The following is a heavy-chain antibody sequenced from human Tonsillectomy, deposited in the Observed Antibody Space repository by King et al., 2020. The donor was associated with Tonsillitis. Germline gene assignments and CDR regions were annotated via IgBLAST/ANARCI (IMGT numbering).Heavy chain of an antibody. Sequence: QLVQSGSELKKPGASVKVSCKASGYTFTSYAINWVRQAPGQGLEWMGWINTNTGNPTYAQGFTGRFVFSLDTSVSTAYLQISSLKTEDTAVFYCARVRQSGSYLGGHGNWFDPWGQGTLVTVSS. J-gene: IGHJ5*02. CDR2: INTNTGNP. CDR1: GYTFTSYA. V-gene: IGHV7-4-1*02. D-gene: IGHD1-26*01. CDR3: ARVRQSGSYLGGHGNWFDP.